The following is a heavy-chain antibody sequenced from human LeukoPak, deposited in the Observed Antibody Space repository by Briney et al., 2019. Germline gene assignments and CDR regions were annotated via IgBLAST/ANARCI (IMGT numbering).Heavy chain of an antibody. CDR3: ARHFATYYYGSGSYYKDGDWFDP. Sequence: SETLSLTCAVYGGSFIGYYWSWIRQPPGKGLEWIGEINHFGSTNYNPSLKSRVTISIDTSKNQFSLKLSSVTAADTAVYYCARHFATYYYGSGSYYKDGDWFDPWGQGTLVTVSS. CDR1: GGSFIGYY. CDR2: INHFGST. D-gene: IGHD3-10*01. J-gene: IGHJ5*02. V-gene: IGHV4-34*01.